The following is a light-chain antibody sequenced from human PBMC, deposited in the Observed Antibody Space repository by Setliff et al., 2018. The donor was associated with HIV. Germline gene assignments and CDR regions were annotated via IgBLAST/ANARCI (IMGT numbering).Light chain of an antibody. V-gene: IGLV2-14*03. CDR1: SSDVGGYDF. CDR2: DVT. CDR3: ASYRSPATYV. J-gene: IGLJ1*01. Sequence: QSALTQPASVSGSPGQSITISCIGTSSDVGGYDFVSWYQQRPGKAPKLIIFDVTERPSGVSHRFSGSKSGNTASLTISGLQTEDEADYFCASYRSPATYVFGIGTRSP.